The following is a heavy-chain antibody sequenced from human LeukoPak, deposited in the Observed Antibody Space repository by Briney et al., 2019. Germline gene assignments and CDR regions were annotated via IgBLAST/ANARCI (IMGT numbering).Heavy chain of an antibody. CDR2: INHSGST. CDR3: ARSPNTVATYRLDY. CDR1: GGSFSGYY. D-gene: IGHD4-17*01. J-gene: IGHJ4*02. Sequence: PSETLSLTCAVYGGSFSGYYWSWIRQPPGKGLEWIGEINHSGSTNYNPSLKSRVTISVDTSKNQFSLKLSSVTAADTAVYYCARSPNTVATYRLDYWGQGTLVTVSS. V-gene: IGHV4-34*01.